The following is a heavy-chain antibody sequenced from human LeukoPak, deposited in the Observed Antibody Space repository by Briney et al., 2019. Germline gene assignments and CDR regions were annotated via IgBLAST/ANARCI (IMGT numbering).Heavy chain of an antibody. D-gene: IGHD5-18*01. CDR2: IYYSGST. CDR3: ARAGGGYSYDY. V-gene: IGHV4-59*01. CDR1: GGSISSYY. Sequence: SETLSLTCTVSGGSISSYYWSWIRQPPGKGLEWIGYIYYSGSTNYNPSLKSRVTISADTSKNQISLKLSSVTAADTAVYYCARAGGGYSYDYWGQGTLVTVSS. J-gene: IGHJ4*02.